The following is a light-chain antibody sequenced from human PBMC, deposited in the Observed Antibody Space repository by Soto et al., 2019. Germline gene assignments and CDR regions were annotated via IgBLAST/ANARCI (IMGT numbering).Light chain of an antibody. J-gene: IGKJ1*01. CDR1: QGISSY. CDR3: QQYSSFSRT. CDR2: DAS. Sequence: DIQMTQSPSSLSASVGDRVTITCRASQGISSYLAWYQQKPGKAPELLIYDASTLESGVPSRFSGSGSGTEFSLTISSLQPDDFATFYCQQYSSFSRTFGQGTKVDIK. V-gene: IGKV1-5*01.